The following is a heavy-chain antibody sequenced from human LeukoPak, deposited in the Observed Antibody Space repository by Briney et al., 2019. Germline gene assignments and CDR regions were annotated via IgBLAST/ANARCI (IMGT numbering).Heavy chain of an antibody. J-gene: IGHJ4*02. V-gene: IGHV2-5*02. CDR3: AHTSRSSSWSKFDF. CDR2: IYWDDDK. CDR1: GLSLSTSGAG. Sequence: SGPTLAKPTHTLTLTCTFSGLSLSTSGAGVGWIRQPPGKALEWLALIYWDDDKRYSPSLKSRLTITKDTSKNQVVLTVTNMDPVDTATYYCAHTSRSSSWSKFDFSGQGTLVTVSS. D-gene: IGHD6-13*01.